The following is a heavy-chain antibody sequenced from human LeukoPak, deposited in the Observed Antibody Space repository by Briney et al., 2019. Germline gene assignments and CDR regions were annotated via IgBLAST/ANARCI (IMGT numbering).Heavy chain of an antibody. Sequence: PSETLSLTCAVSGGSFSGYYWSWIRHPPRQGLERIGEINHCGSTNYNPSPTSRVTISVDTSKHQFSLKLSSVTAADTAVYYCARGRMGDYDYVWGSYRRDYFDYWGQGTLVTVSS. CDR2: INHCGST. V-gene: IGHV4-34*01. CDR3: ARGRMGDYDYVWGSYRRDYFDY. D-gene: IGHD3-16*02. CDR1: GGSFSGYY. J-gene: IGHJ4*02.